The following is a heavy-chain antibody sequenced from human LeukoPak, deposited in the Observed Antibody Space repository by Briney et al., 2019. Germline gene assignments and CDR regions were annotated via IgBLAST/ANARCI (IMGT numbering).Heavy chain of an antibody. CDR1: GFTFSSYS. D-gene: IGHD3-10*01. CDR3: ARDPGGYFDY. Sequence: PGGSLRLSCAASGFTFSSYSMNWVRQAPWKGLEWVSYISSSSSIIYYADSVKGRFTISRDNVKNSLYLQMNSLRAEDTAVYYCARDPGGYFDYWGQGTLVTVSS. CDR2: ISSSSSII. J-gene: IGHJ4*02. V-gene: IGHV3-48*01.